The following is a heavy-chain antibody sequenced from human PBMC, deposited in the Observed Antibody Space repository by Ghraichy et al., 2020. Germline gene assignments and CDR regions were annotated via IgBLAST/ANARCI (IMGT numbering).Heavy chain of an antibody. CDR1: GFTFSRYW. V-gene: IGHV3-74*01. CDR3: ASDAPFNVVTSGRSGWFDS. J-gene: IGHJ5*01. D-gene: IGHD3-22*01. Sequence: GGSLRLSCVVSGFTFSRYWMHWVRQTEGKGLVWVARINRDGSKTNYAASVTGRFSISRDNAESILYLQMNSLRAEDTAVYFCASDAPFNVVTSGRSGWFDSGGQGTWVTVSS. CDR2: INRDGSKT.